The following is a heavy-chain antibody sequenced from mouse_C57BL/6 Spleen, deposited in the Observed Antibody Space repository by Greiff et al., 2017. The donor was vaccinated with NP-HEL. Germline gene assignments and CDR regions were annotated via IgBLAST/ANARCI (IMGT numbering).Heavy chain of an antibody. D-gene: IGHD1-1*01. Sequence: VQLQQSGAELVRPGASVKLSCTASGFNIKDYYMHWVKQRPEQGLEWIGRIDPEDGDTEYAPKFQGKATMTADTSSNTAYLQLSSLTSEDTAVYYCTTGDYGTPFAYWGQGTLVTVSA. J-gene: IGHJ3*01. CDR2: IDPEDGDT. CDR3: TTGDYGTPFAY. V-gene: IGHV14-1*01. CDR1: GFNIKDYY.